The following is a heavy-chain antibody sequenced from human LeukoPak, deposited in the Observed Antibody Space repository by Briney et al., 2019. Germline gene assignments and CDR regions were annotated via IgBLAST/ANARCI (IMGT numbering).Heavy chain of an antibody. J-gene: IGHJ4*02. D-gene: IGHD3-16*01. Sequence: GGSLRLSCAASGLTFSSYAMSWVRRAPGKGLEWVSGISGNGGGTYYADSVKGRFTISRDNSKNTVYLQMTSLRAEDTAVYYCAKQPLNDYIWENWGQGTLVTVSS. CDR1: GLTFSSYA. CDR3: AKQPLNDYIWEN. CDR2: ISGNGGGT. V-gene: IGHV3-23*01.